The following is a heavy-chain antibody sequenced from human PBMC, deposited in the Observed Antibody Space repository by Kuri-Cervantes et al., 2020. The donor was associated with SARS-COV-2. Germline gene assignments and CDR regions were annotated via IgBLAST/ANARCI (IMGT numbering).Heavy chain of an antibody. D-gene: IGHD3-3*01. CDR3: ARGRYDFWSGFFPPTL. Sequence: GGSLRLSCAASGFTFSSYSMNWVRQAPGKGLEWVSSISSSSSYIYYADSVKGRLTISRDNAKNSLYLQMNSLRAEDTAVYYCARGRYDFWSGFFPPTLWGQGTLVTVSS. V-gene: IGHV3-21*01. J-gene: IGHJ4*02. CDR1: GFTFSSYS. CDR2: ISSSSSYI.